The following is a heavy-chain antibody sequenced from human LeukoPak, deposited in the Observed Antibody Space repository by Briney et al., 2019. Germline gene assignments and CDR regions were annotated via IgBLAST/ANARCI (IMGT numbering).Heavy chain of an antibody. CDR2: IYHSGST. Sequence: SETLSLTCTVSGGSISSSSYYWGWIRQPPGKGLEWIGIIYHSGSTFYNPSLKSRVTMSVDTSTNQFFLILSSVTAADTAVYYCAKEYRAFTSGPRTWFDPWGQGTLVTVSS. CDR3: AKEYRAFTSGPRTWFDP. J-gene: IGHJ5*02. V-gene: IGHV4-39*07. CDR1: GGSISSSSYY. D-gene: IGHD6-19*01.